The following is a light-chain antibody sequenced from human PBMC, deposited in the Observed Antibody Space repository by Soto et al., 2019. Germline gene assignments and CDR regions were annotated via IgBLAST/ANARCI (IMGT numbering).Light chain of an antibody. CDR3: ATWDDSLNGFSV. CDR2: RNN. Sequence: SVLTQPASASGTPGQGVTISCSGSTSNIGSNYVYWYQQLPGTAPKLLIYRNNQRPSRVPDRFSGSKSGTSASLAISGLRSEDEADDFCATWDDSLNGFSVFGTGTKVTVL. V-gene: IGLV1-47*01. CDR1: TSNIGSNY. J-gene: IGLJ1*01.